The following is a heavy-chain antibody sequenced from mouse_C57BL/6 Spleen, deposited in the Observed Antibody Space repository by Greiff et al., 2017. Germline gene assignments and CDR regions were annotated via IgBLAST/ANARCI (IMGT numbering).Heavy chain of an antibody. J-gene: IGHJ3*01. CDR2: INPSSGYT. Sequence: QVQLKQSGAELARPGASVKMSCKASGYTFTSYTMHWVKQRPGQGLEWIGYINPSSGYTKYNQKFKDKATLTADKSSSTAYMQLSSLTSEDSAVYYCARGNGNYEAWFAYWGQGTLVTVSA. CDR3: ARGNGNYEAWFAY. CDR1: GYTFTSYT. V-gene: IGHV1-4*01. D-gene: IGHD2-1*01.